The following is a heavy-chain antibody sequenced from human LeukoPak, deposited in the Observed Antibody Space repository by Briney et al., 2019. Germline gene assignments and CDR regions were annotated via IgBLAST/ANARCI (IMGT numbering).Heavy chain of an antibody. D-gene: IGHD5-12*01. Sequence: PSETLSLTCTVSGGSISSYYWSWLRQTPGKGLEWIGYIYASGSTTYNPSLKSRVTISIDTSKNQFSLKLSSVTAADTAVYYCARRATMLAGGYFDYWGQGTLVSVSS. CDR2: IYASGST. CDR3: ARRATMLAGGYFDY. V-gene: IGHV4-4*09. CDR1: GGSISSYY. J-gene: IGHJ4*02.